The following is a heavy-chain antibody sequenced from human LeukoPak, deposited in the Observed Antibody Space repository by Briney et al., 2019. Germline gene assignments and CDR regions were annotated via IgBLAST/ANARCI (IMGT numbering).Heavy chain of an antibody. V-gene: IGHV4-61*05. J-gene: IGHJ4*02. Sequence: SETLSLTCTVSGGSISSSSYYWGWIRQPPGKGLEWIGYIYYSGSTNYNPSLKSRVTISVDTSKNQFSLKLSSVTAADTAVYYCARNGGDYGDYFDYWGQGTLVTVSS. CDR2: IYYSGST. D-gene: IGHD4-17*01. CDR3: ARNGGDYGDYFDY. CDR1: GGSISSSSYY.